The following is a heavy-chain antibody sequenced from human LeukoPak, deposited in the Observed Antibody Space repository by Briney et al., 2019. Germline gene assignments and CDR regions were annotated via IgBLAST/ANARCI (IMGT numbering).Heavy chain of an antibody. V-gene: IGHV3-21*04. J-gene: IGHJ4*02. CDR1: GFTFSSYS. CDR2: ISSSSSYI. Sequence: GGSLRLSCAASGFTFSSYSMNWVRQAPGKGLEWVSSISSSSSYIYYADSVKGRFTISRDNSKNTLYLQMNSLRAEDTAVYYCAKGSIAAAGTLFYWGQGTLVTVSS. D-gene: IGHD6-13*01. CDR3: AKGSIAAAGTLFY.